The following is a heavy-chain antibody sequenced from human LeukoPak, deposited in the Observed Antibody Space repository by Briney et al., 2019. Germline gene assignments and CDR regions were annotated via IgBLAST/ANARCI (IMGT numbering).Heavy chain of an antibody. V-gene: IGHV4-34*01. D-gene: IGHD2-21*01. Sequence: SETLSLTCAVYGGSFSGYYWSWIRQPPGKGLEWIGEINHSGSTNYNPSLKSRVTISVDTSKNQFSLKLSSVTAADTAVYYCAREPPSRMKPLFRGAGWFDPWGQGTLVTVSS. CDR3: AREPPSRMKPLFRGAGWFDP. CDR1: GGSFSGYY. CDR2: INHSGST. J-gene: IGHJ5*02.